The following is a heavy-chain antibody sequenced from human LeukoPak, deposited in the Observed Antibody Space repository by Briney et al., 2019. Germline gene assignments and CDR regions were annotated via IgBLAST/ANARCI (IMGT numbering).Heavy chain of an antibody. CDR2: IYYSGST. D-gene: IGHD2-15*01. J-gene: IGHJ5*02. CDR3: ARGAMRWVVAATYTVNWFDP. CDR1: GGSISSSSYY. Sequence: PSETLSLTCTVSGGSISSSSYYWGWIRQPPGKGLEWIGSIYYSGSTYYNPSLKSRVTISVDTSKNQFSLKLSSVTAADTAVYYCARGAMRWVVAATYTVNWFDPWGQGTLVTVSS. V-gene: IGHV4-39*07.